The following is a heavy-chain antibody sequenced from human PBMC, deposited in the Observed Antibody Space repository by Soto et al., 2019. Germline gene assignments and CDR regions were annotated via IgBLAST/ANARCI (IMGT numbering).Heavy chain of an antibody. D-gene: IGHD3-10*01. CDR2: IIPIFGTA. CDR3: ARAGSITMVRGVHYYYYGMDV. Sequence: SVKVSCKASGGTFSSYAISWVRQAPGQGLEWMGGIIPIFGTANYAQKFQGRVTITADESTSTAYMELSSLRSEDTAVYYCARAGSITMVRGVHYYYYGMDVWGQETTVTVSS. V-gene: IGHV1-69*13. J-gene: IGHJ6*02. CDR1: GGTFSSYA.